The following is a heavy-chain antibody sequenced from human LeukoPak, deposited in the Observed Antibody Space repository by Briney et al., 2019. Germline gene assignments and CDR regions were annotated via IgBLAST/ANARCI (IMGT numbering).Heavy chain of an antibody. V-gene: IGHV3-7*03. CDR1: GFSFSTIY. Sequence: GGSLRLSCAASGFSFSTIYMSWVRQTPGQGLEWVANINVDGTAEYYVDSVKGRFTISRDNANNSLYLQMNSPRAEDTAVYYCARDPYRFAFDIWGQGTVVLVSS. CDR3: ARDPYRFAFDI. CDR2: INVDGTAE. D-gene: IGHD1-26*01. J-gene: IGHJ3*02.